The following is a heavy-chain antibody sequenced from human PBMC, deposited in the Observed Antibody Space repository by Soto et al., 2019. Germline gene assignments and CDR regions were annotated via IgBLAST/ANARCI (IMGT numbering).Heavy chain of an antibody. Sequence: QITLKESGPPLVKPTQTLTLTCTFSGFSLSTSGVGVGWIRQPPGKALEWLALIYWDDDKRYSPSLKSRLTITKDTSXXQVVLXXXXXXXXXXXXXXXXXXXXXXXXXXXXXXXXYWGQGTLVTVSS. CDR1: GFSLSTSGVG. V-gene: IGHV2-5*02. J-gene: IGHJ4*02. CDR3: XXXXXXXXXXXXXXXXXY. CDR2: IYWDDDK.